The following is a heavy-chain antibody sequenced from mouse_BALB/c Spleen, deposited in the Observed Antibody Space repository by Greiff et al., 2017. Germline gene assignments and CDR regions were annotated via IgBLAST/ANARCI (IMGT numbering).Heavy chain of an antibody. Sequence: VQLKESGAELVKPGASVKLSCTASGFNIKDTYMHWVQQRPEQGLEWIGRIDPANGNTKYDPKFQGQATITADTSSNTAYLQLSSLTSEDTAVYYCARSKLRLRDFDYWGQGTTLTVSS. CDR3: ARSKLRLRDFDY. D-gene: IGHD1-2*01. CDR1: GFNIKDTY. J-gene: IGHJ2*01. V-gene: IGHV14-3*02. CDR2: IDPANGNT.